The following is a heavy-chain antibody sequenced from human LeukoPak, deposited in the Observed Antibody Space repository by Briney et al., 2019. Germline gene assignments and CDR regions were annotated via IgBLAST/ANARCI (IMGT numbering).Heavy chain of an antibody. Sequence: ASVKVSCKTSGYTFTSYDINWVRQATGQGLEGMGYMSPNSGNTGYAQKFQGRVTMTRNTSINTAYMELSSLRSEDTAVYYCARGMTQCMDVWGKGTTVTVSS. CDR1: GYTFTSYD. V-gene: IGHV1-8*01. CDR2: MSPNSGNT. J-gene: IGHJ6*03. CDR3: ARGMTQCMDV. D-gene: IGHD3-16*01.